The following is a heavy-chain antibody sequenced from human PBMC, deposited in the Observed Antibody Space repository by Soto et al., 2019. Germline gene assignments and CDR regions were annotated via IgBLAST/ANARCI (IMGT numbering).Heavy chain of an antibody. CDR1: GGSISSYY. Sequence: SETLSLTCTVSGGSISSYYWSWIRQPAGKGLEWIGRIYTSGSTNYNPSLKSRVTMSVDTSKNRFSLKLSSVTAADTAVYYCARDLYYDFWSGYYYFDYWGQGTLVTVSS. CDR2: IYTSGST. D-gene: IGHD3-3*01. V-gene: IGHV4-4*07. J-gene: IGHJ4*02. CDR3: ARDLYYDFWSGYYYFDY.